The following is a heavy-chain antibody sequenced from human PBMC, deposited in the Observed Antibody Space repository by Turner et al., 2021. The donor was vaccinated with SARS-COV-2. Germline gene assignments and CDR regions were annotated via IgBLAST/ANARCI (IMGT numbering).Heavy chain of an antibody. J-gene: IGHJ5*01. Sequence: EVHVVESVGGLVQPGGSLRLSCSASGFAFSRYAMHWVRQAPGKGLECVSSISSNGDFTKYADFVKGRFIISRDYSKSTLYRQRSSLRADDTAVYYCLRDLYSSSWWGPFDSWGQGTQVTVSS. CDR2: ISSNGDFT. CDR3: LRDLYSSSWWGPFDS. CDR1: GFAFSRYA. V-gene: IGHV3-64D*06. D-gene: IGHD6-13*01.